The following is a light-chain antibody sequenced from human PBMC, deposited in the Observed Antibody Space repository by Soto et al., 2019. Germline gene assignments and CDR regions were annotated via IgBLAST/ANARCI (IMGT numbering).Light chain of an antibody. CDR2: EVS. J-gene: IGLJ1*01. CDR3: SSYTTGSTLYV. CDR1: SNDIGAYKY. V-gene: IGLV2-14*01. Sequence: QSALTQPASVSGSPGQSITISCTGSSNDIGAYKYVSWYQQYPGKAPKLIIFEVSNRPSGVSNRFSGSKSGNTASLTIAGIQAEDEAEYQCSSYTTGSTLYVVGGGTKLTVL.